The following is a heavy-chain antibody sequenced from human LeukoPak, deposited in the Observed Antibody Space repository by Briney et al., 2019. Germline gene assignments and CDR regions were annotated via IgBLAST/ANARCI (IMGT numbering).Heavy chain of an antibody. CDR1: GYVFTSYG. CDR2: ISSHTGDT. CDR3: ARDVRRLQLSTYFFDF. V-gene: IGHV1-18*01. J-gene: IGHJ4*02. D-gene: IGHD4-17*01. Sequence: ASVRVSCKASGYVFTSYGISWVRQAPGQGLEWMGWISSHTGDTRYAQRFQDRVTMTTDISTTTAYLDLRSLRFDDTAVYCCARDVRRLQLSTYFFDFWGQGTLVSVSS.